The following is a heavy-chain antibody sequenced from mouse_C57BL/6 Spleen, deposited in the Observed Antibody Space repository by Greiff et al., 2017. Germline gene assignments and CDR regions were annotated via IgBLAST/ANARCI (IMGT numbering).Heavy chain of an antibody. CDR1: GFSLTSYG. V-gene: IGHV2-5*01. D-gene: IGHD2-4*01. Sequence: VQLQQSGPGLVQPSQSLSITCTVSGFSLTSYGVHWVRQSPGKGLEWLGVIWRGGSTDYNAAFMSRLSITKDNSKSQVFFKMNSLQADDTAIYYCAKNYCYDYDWYFDVWGTGTTVTVAS. CDR2: IWRGGST. CDR3: AKNYCYDYDWYFDV. J-gene: IGHJ1*03.